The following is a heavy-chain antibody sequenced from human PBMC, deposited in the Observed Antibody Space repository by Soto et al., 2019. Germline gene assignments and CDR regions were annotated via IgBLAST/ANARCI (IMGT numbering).Heavy chain of an antibody. V-gene: IGHV3-23*01. CDR1: GFTFSNYA. J-gene: IGHJ4*02. Sequence: GGSLRLSCAASGFTFSNYAMTWVRQAPGKGLEWVSAISGSGGSTYYSDSMEGRFTISRDNSKNTLYLQMNSLRAEDTALYYCTKAPYSSSWYGFDYWGQGTLVTVSS. CDR3: TKAPYSSSWYGFDY. CDR2: ISGSGGST. D-gene: IGHD6-13*01.